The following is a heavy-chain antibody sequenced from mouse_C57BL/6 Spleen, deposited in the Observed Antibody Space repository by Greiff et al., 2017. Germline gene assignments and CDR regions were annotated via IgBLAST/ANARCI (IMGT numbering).Heavy chain of an antibody. J-gene: IGHJ1*03. CDR2: IYPRSGNT. CDR3: AREEIYYDYEGYFDV. D-gene: IGHD2-4*01. CDR1: GYTFTSYG. V-gene: IGHV1-81*01. Sequence: VQLQQSGAELARPGASVKLSCKASGYTFTSYGISWVKQRTGQGLEWIGEIYPRSGNTYYNEKFKGKATLTADKSSSTAYMELRSLTSEDSAVYFCAREEIYYDYEGYFDVWGTGTTVTVSS.